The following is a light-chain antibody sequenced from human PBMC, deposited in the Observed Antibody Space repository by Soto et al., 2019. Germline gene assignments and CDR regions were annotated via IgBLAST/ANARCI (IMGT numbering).Light chain of an antibody. V-gene: IGKV3-20*01. J-gene: IGKJ4*01. CDR3: QQYASAPHT. CDR1: QSVSSSQ. Sequence: EVVLAQSPGTLSLSPGERATLSCRASQSVSSSQLAWFQQKPGQAPRLLIYAASWRAAGIPDRFSGSGSGTDFTLTISRLEPAVFAVYYCQQYASAPHTFGVGTKVEIK. CDR2: AAS.